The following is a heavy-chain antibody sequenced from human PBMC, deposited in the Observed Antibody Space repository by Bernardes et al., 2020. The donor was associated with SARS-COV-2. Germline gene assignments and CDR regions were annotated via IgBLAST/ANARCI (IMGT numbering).Heavy chain of an antibody. CDR3: AREHSDISGSYSGDFQR. CDR1: GFTFSRYW. CDR2: INSDGSST. Sequence: GGSLRLSCAASGFTFSRYWMHWVRQGPGKGLVWISRINSDGSSTTYADAVKGRFTMSRDNAKNTLFLQMNSLRAEDTALYFCAREHSDISGSYSGDFQRWGQGTLVTVSS. D-gene: IGHD3-22*01. V-gene: IGHV3-74*01. J-gene: IGHJ1*01.